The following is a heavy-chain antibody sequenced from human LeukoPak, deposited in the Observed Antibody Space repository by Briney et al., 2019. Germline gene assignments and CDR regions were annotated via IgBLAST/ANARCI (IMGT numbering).Heavy chain of an antibody. V-gene: IGHV3-23*01. CDR1: GFTFSSNA. D-gene: IGHD3-22*01. CDR2: IGGSGVST. Sequence: GGSLRLSCAASGFTFSSNAMSWFGQPPGKGRKWFQAIGGSGVSTYDADSVEGRFTISRDNSKNTLYLQMSSLRAEATPVYCSVKNLGPYCASSGLDYWGQGALVTVSS. CDR3: VKNLGPYCASSGLDY. J-gene: IGHJ4*02.